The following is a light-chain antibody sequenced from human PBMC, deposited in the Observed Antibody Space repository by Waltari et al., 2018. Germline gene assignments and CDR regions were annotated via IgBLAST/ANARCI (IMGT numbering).Light chain of an antibody. V-gene: IGKV1-39*01. J-gene: IGKJ1*01. CDR3: QQSFSSPWT. CDR1: HNIGTF. CDR2: AAS. Sequence: DIQMTQSPVSLSASVGDTVTITCRASHNIGTFLSWYQQRPAKAPTVLIYAASTLQRGVPSRFSGSGSGTDFTLTIFSLQPEDFATYFCQQSFSSPWTFGPGTQV.